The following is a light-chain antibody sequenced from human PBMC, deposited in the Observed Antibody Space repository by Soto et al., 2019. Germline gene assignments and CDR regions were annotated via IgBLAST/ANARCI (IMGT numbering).Light chain of an antibody. CDR1: QSVGSRF. J-gene: IGKJ5*01. CDR3: QQRSNWHRVT. V-gene: IGKV3D-11*02. CDR2: GAS. Sequence: EIVLTQSPGTLSLSPGERATLSCRASQSVGSRFLAWYQQKPGQAPRLLIYGASNRATGIPARFSGSGPGTDFTLTISSLEPEDFAVYYCQQRSNWHRVTFGQGTRLEIK.